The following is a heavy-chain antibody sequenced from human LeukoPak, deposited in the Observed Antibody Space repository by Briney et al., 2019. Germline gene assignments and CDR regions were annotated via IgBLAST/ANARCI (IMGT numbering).Heavy chain of an antibody. CDR1: GFTFSSYS. V-gene: IGHV3-23*01. J-gene: IGHJ4*02. CDR3: ARDSSDYYYFDY. CDR2: ISGSGGST. D-gene: IGHD3-22*01. Sequence: GGSLRLSCAASGFTFSSYSMNWVRQAPGKGLEWVSAISGSGGSTYYADSVKGRFTISRDNSKNTLYLQMNSLRAEDTAVYYCARDSSDYYYFDYWGQGTLVTVSS.